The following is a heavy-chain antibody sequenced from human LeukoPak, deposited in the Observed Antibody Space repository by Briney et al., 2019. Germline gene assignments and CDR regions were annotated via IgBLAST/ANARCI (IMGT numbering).Heavy chain of an antibody. CDR2: TYYRSKWYN. CDR3: ARGSQSSRWFDP. Sequence: SHTLSLTCAISGDSVSSKSAAWNWIRQSPSRGLEWLGRTYYRSKWYNDYAVSVESRITINPDTSKNQFSLQLNSVTPEDTAVYYCARGSQSSRWFDPWGQGTLVTVSS. V-gene: IGHV6-1*01. J-gene: IGHJ5*02. CDR1: GDSVSSKSAA. D-gene: IGHD6-6*01.